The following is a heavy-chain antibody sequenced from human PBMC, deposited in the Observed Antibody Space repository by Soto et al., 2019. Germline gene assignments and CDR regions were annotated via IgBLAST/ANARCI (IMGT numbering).Heavy chain of an antibody. J-gene: IGHJ4*02. CDR2: IWYDGSNK. D-gene: IGHD2-21*02. CDR3: ARTYCGGDCYSTAFDY. Sequence: QVQLVESGGGVVQPGRSLRLSCAASGFTFSSYGMRWVRQAPGKGLEWVAVIWYDGSNKYYADSVKGRFTISRDNSKNTLYLQMNSLRAEDTAVYYCARTYCGGDCYSTAFDYWGQGTLVTVSS. V-gene: IGHV3-33*01. CDR1: GFTFSSYG.